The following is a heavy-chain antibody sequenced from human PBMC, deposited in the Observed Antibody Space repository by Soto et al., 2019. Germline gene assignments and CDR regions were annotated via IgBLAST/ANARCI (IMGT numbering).Heavy chain of an antibody. CDR3: ARAVRGSYYDY. CDR2: IYYSGST. J-gene: IGHJ4*02. Sequence: QVQLQESGPGLVKPSQTLSLTCTVSGGSMSSGDYYWSWISQPPGKGLEWIGYIYYSGSTYYNPYLKSRVTISVDTSKNQFSLKLSSVTAADTAVYYCARAVRGSYYDYWGQGTLVTVSS. V-gene: IGHV4-30-4*01. CDR1: GGSMSSGDYY. D-gene: IGHD1-26*01.